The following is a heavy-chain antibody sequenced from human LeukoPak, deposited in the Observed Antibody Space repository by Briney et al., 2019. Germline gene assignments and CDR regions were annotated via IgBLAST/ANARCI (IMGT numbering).Heavy chain of an antibody. CDR3: ARDPSVAGTVYYMDV. Sequence: ASVKVSCKASGYTFTDYYLHWVRQAPGQGLEWMGIVNPTDDRPNYTQKFQGRLTMTRDTSTSTVYMYLSSLRSDDTAVYYCARDPSVAGTVYYMDVWGEGTTVTVSS. CDR1: GYTFTDYY. J-gene: IGHJ6*03. V-gene: IGHV1-46*01. CDR2: VNPTDDRP. D-gene: IGHD6-19*01.